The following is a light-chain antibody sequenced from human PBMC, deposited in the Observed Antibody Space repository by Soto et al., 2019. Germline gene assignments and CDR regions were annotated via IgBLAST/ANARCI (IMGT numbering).Light chain of an antibody. CDR1: QSVSNN. J-gene: IGKJ4*01. V-gene: IGKV3-20*01. CDR3: QQYGNSPLT. Sequence: EIVLTQSPATLSLSPGERATLSCRASQSVSNNLAWYQQKPGQPPRLLIFGASTRATGIPARFSGSGSGTDFTLTISRLEPEDFALYYCQQYGNSPLTFGGGTKVDIK. CDR2: GAS.